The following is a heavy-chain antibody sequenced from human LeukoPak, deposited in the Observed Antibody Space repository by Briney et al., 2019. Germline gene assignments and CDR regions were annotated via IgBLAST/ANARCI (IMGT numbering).Heavy chain of an antibody. Sequence: GESLKISCKANGYTFINYWVGWVRQMPGNGLEWMGVVYPRDSDTRYSPSFQGRVTITADKSITTAYLQLSSLKASDSAMYYCARLPTYEPENSSTPPYWFDPWGQGTLVTVSS. D-gene: IGHD2-2*01. V-gene: IGHV5-51*01. J-gene: IGHJ5*02. CDR3: ARLPTYEPENSSTPPYWFDP. CDR1: GYTFINYW. CDR2: VYPRDSDT.